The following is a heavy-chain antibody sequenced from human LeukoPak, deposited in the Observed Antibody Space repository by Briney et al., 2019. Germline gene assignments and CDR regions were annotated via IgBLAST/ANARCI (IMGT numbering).Heavy chain of an antibody. J-gene: IGHJ4*02. D-gene: IGHD5/OR15-5a*01. CDR3: AKSISTIRKYYFDY. CDR2: ISSSGGST. CDR1: GFTFSNYA. Sequence: GGSLRLSCVASGFTFSNYAMSWVRQAPGKGLEWVSVISSSGGSTYYADSVKGQFTISRDNSKNTLYLQMNSLTAEDTAIYYCAKSISTIRKYYFDYWGQGTLVTVSS. V-gene: IGHV3-23*01.